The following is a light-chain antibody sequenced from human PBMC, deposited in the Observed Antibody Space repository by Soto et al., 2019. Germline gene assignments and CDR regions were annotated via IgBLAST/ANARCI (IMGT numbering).Light chain of an antibody. J-gene: IGLJ1*01. CDR3: CSFVGCSFTHYV. CDR1: TADAGNSKF. V-gene: IGLV2-23*01. CDR2: EAT. Sequence: QSVLTQPPSASLSPGQSITISCNGTTADAGNSKFVSWYQQYPGKAPTVILYEATKRPAGISNRFSGSKSGNTASLTISGLQAEDEADYSCCSFVGCSFTHYVFGIGTKVTVL.